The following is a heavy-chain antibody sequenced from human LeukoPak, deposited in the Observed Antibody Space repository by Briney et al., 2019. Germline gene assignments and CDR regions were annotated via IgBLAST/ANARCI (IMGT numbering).Heavy chain of an antibody. CDR3: AKDQVAYDNWFDP. CDR1: GFTFSSYD. V-gene: IGHV3-30*02. Sequence: GGSLRLSCAASGFTFSSYDMHWVRQAPGKGLEWVAFIRYDGSNEYYADSVKGRFTISRDNSKNTLYLQMNSLRAEDTAVYYCAKDQVAYDNWFDPWGQGTLVTVSS. D-gene: IGHD2-15*01. J-gene: IGHJ5*02. CDR2: IRYDGSNE.